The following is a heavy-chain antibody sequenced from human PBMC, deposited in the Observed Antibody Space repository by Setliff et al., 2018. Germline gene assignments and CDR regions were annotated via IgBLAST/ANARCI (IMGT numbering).Heavy chain of an antibody. CDR2: INHDGGS. CDR3: ARGQDYYDPSGYYKLGY. Sequence: SETLSLTCAVYGESLRGYYWTWIRQSPGKGLEWIGEINHDGGSNYNPSLKSRVTMSIDMFEKQFSLKLRSVTVADTAVYYCARGQDYYDPSGYYKLGYWGPGTLVTVSS. CDR1: GESLRGYY. J-gene: IGHJ4*02. V-gene: IGHV4-34*01. D-gene: IGHD3-22*01.